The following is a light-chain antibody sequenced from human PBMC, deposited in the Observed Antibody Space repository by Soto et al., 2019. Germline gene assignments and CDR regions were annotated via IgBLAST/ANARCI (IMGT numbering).Light chain of an antibody. CDR3: CSYAGDKTYV. Sequence: QSALTQPASVSGSPGQSITISCTGTGSDVRTYNLVSWYQQHPGKVPKLIIYEASKRPSGVSNRFSGSQPGNTASLTVSGLQAEDEADYYCCSYAGDKTYVFGSGTKVTVL. CDR2: EAS. J-gene: IGLJ1*01. V-gene: IGLV2-23*01. CDR1: GSDVRTYNL.